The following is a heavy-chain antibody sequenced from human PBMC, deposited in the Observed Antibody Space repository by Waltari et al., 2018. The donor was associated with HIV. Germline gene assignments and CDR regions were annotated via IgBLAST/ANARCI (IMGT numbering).Heavy chain of an antibody. J-gene: IGHJ5*02. CDR1: GFTFSDYY. D-gene: IGHD6-13*01. V-gene: IGHV3-11*01. CDR2: IDGSGRTI. Sequence: QVQLVESGGGLVKPGGSLRLSCAASGFTFSDYYMSWIRQAPGKGLEWVSYIDGSGRTIYDADSVKGRFTISRDNARNSLYLQMNSLRAEDTAVYYCASSRYSSSLFDPWGQGTLVTVSS. CDR3: ASSRYSSSLFDP.